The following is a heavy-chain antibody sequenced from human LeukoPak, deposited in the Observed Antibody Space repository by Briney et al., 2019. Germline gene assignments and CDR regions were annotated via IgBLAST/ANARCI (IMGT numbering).Heavy chain of an antibody. Sequence: ASVKVSCKSSGYTFTGYYMHWVRQAPGQGHEWMGWINPNSGGTNYAQKFQGRVTMTRDSSISTAYMELSRLRSDDTAVYYCARELAYYGSGSYSVFDYWGQGTLVTVSS. CDR1: GYTFTGYY. V-gene: IGHV1-2*02. D-gene: IGHD3-10*01. CDR3: ARELAYYGSGSYSVFDY. J-gene: IGHJ4*02. CDR2: INPNSGGT.